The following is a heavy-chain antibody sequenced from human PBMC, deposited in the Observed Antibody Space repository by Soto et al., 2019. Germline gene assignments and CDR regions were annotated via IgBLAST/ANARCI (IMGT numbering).Heavy chain of an antibody. CDR1: GGTFSSYA. J-gene: IGHJ5*02. D-gene: IGHD2-21*02. CDR2: IIPIFGTA. CDR3: ARDCPPCGDCGWFDP. Sequence: ASVKVSCKASGGTFSSYAISWVRQAPGQGLEWMGGIIPIFGTANYAQKFQGRVTITADESTSTAYMELSSLRSEDTAVYYCARDCPPCGDCGWFDPWGQGTLVTVSS. V-gene: IGHV1-69*13.